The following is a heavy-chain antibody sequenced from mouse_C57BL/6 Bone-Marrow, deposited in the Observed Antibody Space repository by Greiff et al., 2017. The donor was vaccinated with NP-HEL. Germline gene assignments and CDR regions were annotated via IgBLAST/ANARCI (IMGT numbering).Heavy chain of an antibody. CDR1: GYTFTDYE. Sequence: QVQLKESGAELVRPGASVTLSCKASGYTFTDYEMHWVKQTPVHGLEWIGAIDPETGGTAYNQKFKGKAILTADKSSSTAYMELRSLTSEDSAVYYCTREGYDGYYVYVDYWGQGTTLTVPS. CDR3: TREGYDGYYVYVDY. CDR2: IDPETGGT. J-gene: IGHJ2*01. V-gene: IGHV1-15*01. D-gene: IGHD2-3*01.